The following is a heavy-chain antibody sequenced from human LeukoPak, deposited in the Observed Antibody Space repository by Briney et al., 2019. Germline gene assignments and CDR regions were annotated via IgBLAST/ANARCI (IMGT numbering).Heavy chain of an antibody. CDR3: AQSHDWNYVVYFDS. J-gene: IGHJ4*02. CDR1: GFTFYNYA. Sequence: PGGSLRLSCAASGFTFYNYAMTWVRQAPGKGLEWVSTISRSGNSTYYADSVKGRFTISRDNSKNTLYLQMNNLRSDDTAVFYCAQSHDWNYVVYFDSWGQGSLVTVSS. V-gene: IGHV3-23*01. D-gene: IGHD1-7*01. CDR2: ISRSGNST.